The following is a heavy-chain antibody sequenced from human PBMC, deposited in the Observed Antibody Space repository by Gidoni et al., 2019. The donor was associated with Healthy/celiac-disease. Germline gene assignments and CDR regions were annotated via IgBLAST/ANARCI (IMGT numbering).Heavy chain of an antibody. CDR2: ISGSGGST. Sequence: EVQLLESGGGLVQPGGSLRLSCAASGFTFSSYAMSWVRQAPGKGLGWVSAISGSGGSTYYADSVKGRFTISRDNSKNTLYLQMNSLRAEDTAVYYCAKLEVSVGFGGYWGQGTLVTVSS. J-gene: IGHJ4*02. CDR3: AKLEVSVGFGGY. V-gene: IGHV3-23*01. D-gene: IGHD3-10*01. CDR1: GFTFSSYA.